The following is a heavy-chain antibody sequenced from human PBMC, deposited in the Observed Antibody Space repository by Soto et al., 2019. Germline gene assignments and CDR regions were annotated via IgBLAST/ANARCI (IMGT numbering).Heavy chain of an antibody. CDR2: IYYSGST. CDR3: ARRYGGNLDY. J-gene: IGHJ4*02. Sequence: SETLSLTCTVSGGSISSYCWSWIRQPPGKGLEWIGYIYYSGSTNYNPSLKSRVTISVDTSKNQFSLKLSSVTAADTAVYYCARRYGGNLDYWGQGTLVTVAS. CDR1: GGSISSYC. V-gene: IGHV4-59*08. D-gene: IGHD1-26*01.